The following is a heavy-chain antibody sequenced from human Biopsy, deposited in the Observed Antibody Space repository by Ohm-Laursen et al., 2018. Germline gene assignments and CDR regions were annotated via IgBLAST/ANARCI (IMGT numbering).Heavy chain of an antibody. CDR2: IFYNGST. D-gene: IGHD2-8*01. CDR1: GGSLSSSTYY. Sequence: TLSLTCSVSGGSLSSSTYYWTWIRQPPGTGLACIGYIFYNGSTTYNPSLKSRVTISFDTSKNQFFLRLRSVTAADTAMYYCARDLGGIHGVCRPRGHDDYYGVDAWGQGTTVTVS. CDR3: ARDLGGIHGVCRPRGHDDYYGVDA. J-gene: IGHJ6*02. V-gene: IGHV4-61*01.